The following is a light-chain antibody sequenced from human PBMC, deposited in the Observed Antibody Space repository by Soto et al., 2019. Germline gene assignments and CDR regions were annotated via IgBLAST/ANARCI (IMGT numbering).Light chain of an antibody. CDR2: AAS. J-gene: IGKJ3*01. CDR1: QGIRRC. CDR3: QQLNSYPLT. V-gene: IGKV1-12*02. Sequence: DIQMTQSPPSVSASVGDRVTITCRASQGIRRCLAWYQQKPGKPPKLLIYAASSLQSGVPSRFSGSGSGTDFTLTISSLQPEDFAAYYCQQLNSYPLTFGHGTHVDIK.